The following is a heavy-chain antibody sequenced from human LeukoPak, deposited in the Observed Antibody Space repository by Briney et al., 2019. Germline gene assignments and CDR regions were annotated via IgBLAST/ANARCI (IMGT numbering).Heavy chain of an antibody. J-gene: IGHJ6*02. V-gene: IGHV3-9*01. Sequence: QPGRSLRLSCAASGFTFDGYAMHWVRQAPGKGLEWVSGISWNSGSIGYADSVKGRFTISRDNAKNSLYLQMNSLRAEDTALYYCAKDILVYYGMDVWGQGTTVTVSS. CDR1: GFTFDGYA. CDR3: AKDILVYYGMDV. CDR2: ISWNSGSI. D-gene: IGHD2/OR15-2a*01.